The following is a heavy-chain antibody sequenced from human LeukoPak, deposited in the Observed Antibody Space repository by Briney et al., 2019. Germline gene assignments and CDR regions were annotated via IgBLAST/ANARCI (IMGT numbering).Heavy chain of an antibody. Sequence: GGSLRLSCAASGFTFSSYAVSWVRQAPGKGLEWVSSISGSGGGTYYADSVKGRFTISRDNSKNTLYLQVNSLRAEDTAVYYCAKEKALVVITYFDYWGQGTLVTVSS. CDR3: AKEKALVVITYFDY. CDR2: ISGSGGGT. V-gene: IGHV3-23*01. J-gene: IGHJ4*02. CDR1: GFTFSSYA. D-gene: IGHD3-22*01.